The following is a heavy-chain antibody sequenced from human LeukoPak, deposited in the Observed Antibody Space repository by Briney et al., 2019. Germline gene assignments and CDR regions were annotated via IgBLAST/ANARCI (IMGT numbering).Heavy chain of an antibody. V-gene: IGHV3-21*01. CDR1: GFTFSSYS. D-gene: IGHD6-13*01. CDR3: AKVPRQHDNWFDP. J-gene: IGHJ5*02. Sequence: GGSLRLSCAASGFTFSSYSMNWVRQAPGKGLEWVSSISSSSSYIYYADSVKGRFTISRDNAKNSLYLQMNSLRAEDTAVYYCAKVPRQHDNWFDPWGQGTLVTVSS. CDR2: ISSSSSYI.